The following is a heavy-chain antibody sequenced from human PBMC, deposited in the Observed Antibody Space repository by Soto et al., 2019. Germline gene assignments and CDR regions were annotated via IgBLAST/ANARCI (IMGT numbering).Heavy chain of an antibody. J-gene: IGHJ4*02. V-gene: IGHV4-39*02. Sequence: SETLSLTCTVSGGSISGSSYYWGWIRQPPGKGLEWIGSIYYSGSTNYNPSLKSRVTISVDTSKNHFSLKLSSVTAADTAVYYCASYYYDGVDYWGQGTLVTVSS. CDR2: IYYSGST. CDR3: ASYYYDGVDY. CDR1: GGSISGSSYY. D-gene: IGHD3-22*01.